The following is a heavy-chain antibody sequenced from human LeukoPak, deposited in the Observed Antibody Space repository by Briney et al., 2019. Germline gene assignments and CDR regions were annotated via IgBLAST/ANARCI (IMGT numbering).Heavy chain of an antibody. J-gene: IGHJ4*02. CDR3: ARADGHIVVVTAGGDY. V-gene: IGHV1-18*01. Sequence: GASVKVSCKASGYTFTTYGISWVRQAPGQGLEWMGWISAYNGNTNYAQKFQGRVTITADKSTSTAYMELSSLRSEDTAVYYCARADGHIVVVTAGGDYWGQGTLVTVSS. CDR2: ISAYNGNT. D-gene: IGHD2-21*02. CDR1: GYTFTTYG.